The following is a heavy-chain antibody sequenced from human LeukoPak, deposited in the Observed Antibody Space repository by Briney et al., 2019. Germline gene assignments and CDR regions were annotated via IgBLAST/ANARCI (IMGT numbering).Heavy chain of an antibody. D-gene: IGHD1-7*01. Sequence: GGSLRLSCAASGFTVSSNYMSWVRQAPGKGLEWVSVIYSGGSTYYADSVKGRFTISRDNSKNTLYLQMNSLRAEDTAVYYCARYNCTYPENYDCYGMDVWGQGTTVIVSS. CDR1: GFTVSSNY. CDR2: IYSGGST. CDR3: ARYNCTYPENYDCYGMDV. V-gene: IGHV3-66*01. J-gene: IGHJ6*02.